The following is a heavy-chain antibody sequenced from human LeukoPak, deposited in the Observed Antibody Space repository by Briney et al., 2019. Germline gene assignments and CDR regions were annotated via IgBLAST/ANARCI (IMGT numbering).Heavy chain of an antibody. CDR3: ARPTAMGTGDFDY. V-gene: IGHV1-8*01. CDR1: GYTFTSYD. CDR2: MNPNSGNT. Sequence: ASVKVSCKASGYTFTSYDINWVRQATGQGLEWMGWMNPNSGNTGYAQKFQGGVTMTRNTSISTAYMELSSLRSEDTAVYYCARPTAMGTGDFDYWGQGTLVTVSS. D-gene: IGHD5-18*01. J-gene: IGHJ4*02.